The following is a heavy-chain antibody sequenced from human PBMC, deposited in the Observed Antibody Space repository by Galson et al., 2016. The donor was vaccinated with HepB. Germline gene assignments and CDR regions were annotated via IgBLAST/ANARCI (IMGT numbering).Heavy chain of an antibody. CDR2: INPSSVDT. D-gene: IGHD3-9*01. Sequence: SVKVSCKASGFTFTDYFIHWVRQAPGQGLEWMGRINPSSVDTKYAQKFQGRVTLTRDTSISTAYMELTSLTSDDTAVYYCARSISVRGNLYFDFCGQGTLVTVSA. V-gene: IGHV1-2*06. CDR3: ARSISVRGNLYFDF. J-gene: IGHJ4*02. CDR1: GFTFTDYF.